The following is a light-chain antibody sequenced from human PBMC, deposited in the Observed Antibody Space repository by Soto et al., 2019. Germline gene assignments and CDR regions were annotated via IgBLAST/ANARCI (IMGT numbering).Light chain of an antibody. J-gene: IGKJ1*01. V-gene: IGKV3-20*01. CDR2: GAS. Sequence: EVAVTQSPGTLSLSPVERGTLSCMAIQSVISTYLAWYQQKPGQAPRLLIYGASSRATGIPDRFSGSGSGTDFTLTIRRLEPEDFAVYYCQQYSSSRTFGQGTKVDI. CDR1: QSVISTY. CDR3: QQYSSSRT.